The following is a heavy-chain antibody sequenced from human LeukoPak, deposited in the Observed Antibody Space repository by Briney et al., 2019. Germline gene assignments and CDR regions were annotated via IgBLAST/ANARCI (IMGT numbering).Heavy chain of an antibody. CDR3: ARTLVGSGLDAFDI. V-gene: IGHV3-66*01. CDR2: IYSGGDT. CDR1: GFTVSSNY. D-gene: IGHD2-15*01. Sequence: PGGSLRLSCAASGFTVSSNYMSWVRQAPGEGLEWLPVIYSGGDTYYAHSVKGRLTISRDNSKNTLYLQINNLRAEDTALYYCARTLVGSGLDAFDIWGQGTMVTVS. J-gene: IGHJ3*02.